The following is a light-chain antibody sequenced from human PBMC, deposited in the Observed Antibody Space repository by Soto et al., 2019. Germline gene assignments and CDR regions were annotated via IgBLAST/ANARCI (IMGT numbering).Light chain of an antibody. CDR3: QQYANSHGT. J-gene: IGKJ1*01. CDR1: QPVSSNY. Sequence: EIVLTQSPGTLSLSPGERATLSCRASQPVSSNYLAWYQQKPGQAPRLLIYGASSRATDIPDRFSGSGSGTDFTLTISRLEPDDFAVYYCQQYANSHGTFGQGTKVDIK. CDR2: GAS. V-gene: IGKV3-20*01.